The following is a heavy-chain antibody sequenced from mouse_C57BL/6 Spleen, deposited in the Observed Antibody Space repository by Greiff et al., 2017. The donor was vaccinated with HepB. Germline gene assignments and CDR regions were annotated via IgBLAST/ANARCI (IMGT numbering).Heavy chain of an antibody. CDR1: GYTFPSYW. CDR3: ARCRGSSYDYFDD. D-gene: IGHD1-1*01. CDR2: IDPSDSYT. Sequence: VQLQQPGAELVMPGASVKLSCQASGYTFPSYWMHWVIHRPAQDLEWIGEIDPSDSYTNYNQKFKGKSTLTVDKSSSTAYMQLSSLTSEDSAVYYCARCRGSSYDYFDDWGQGTTLTVSS. V-gene: IGHV1-69*01. J-gene: IGHJ2*01.